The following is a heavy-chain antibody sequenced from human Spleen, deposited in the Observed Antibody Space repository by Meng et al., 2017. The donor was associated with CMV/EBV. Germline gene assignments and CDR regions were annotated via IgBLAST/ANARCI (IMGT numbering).Heavy chain of an antibody. Sequence: SETLSLTCTVSRGSISSSSHYWGWVRQAPGKGLEWIGSILYGGSTFYNPSLKSRVSISIDVSKNQFSLSLSSVTAADTAVYYCARGVPPLYYDFWSGYHDAFDIWGQGTMVTVSS. V-gene: IGHV4-39*07. D-gene: IGHD3-3*01. CDR1: RGSISSSSHY. J-gene: IGHJ3*02. CDR2: ILYGGST. CDR3: ARGVPPLYYDFWSGYHDAFDI.